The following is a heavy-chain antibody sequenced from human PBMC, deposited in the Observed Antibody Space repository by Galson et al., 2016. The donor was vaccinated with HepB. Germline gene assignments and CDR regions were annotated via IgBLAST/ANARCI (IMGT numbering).Heavy chain of an antibody. J-gene: IGHJ6*02. V-gene: IGHV3-30*18. CDR3: AKDARYCSGASSTYGMDV. D-gene: IGHD2-15*01. CDR2: ISYDGSNK. CDR1: GFTFSSYG. Sequence: SLRLSCAASGFTFSSYGMHWVRQAPGKGLEWVAVISYDGSNKYYADSVKGRFTITRDNAKNTLYLQMNSLRAEDTAVYYGAKDARYCSGASSTYGMDVWGQGTTVTVSS.